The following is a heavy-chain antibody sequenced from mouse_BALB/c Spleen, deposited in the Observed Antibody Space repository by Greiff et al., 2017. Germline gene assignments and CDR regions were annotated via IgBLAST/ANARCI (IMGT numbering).Heavy chain of an antibody. V-gene: IGHV1-47*01. Sequence: VQLQESGAELVKPGASVKMSCKASGYTFTTYPIEWLKQNHGKSLEWIGNFHPYNDDTKYNEKFKSKAKLTVEKSSSTVYLELSRLTSDDSAVYYCARRGIYRNYVDDWGQGTSVTVS. CDR2: FHPYNDDT. CDR1: GYTFTTYP. J-gene: IGHJ4*01. D-gene: IGHD2-5*01. CDR3: ARRGIYRNYVDD.